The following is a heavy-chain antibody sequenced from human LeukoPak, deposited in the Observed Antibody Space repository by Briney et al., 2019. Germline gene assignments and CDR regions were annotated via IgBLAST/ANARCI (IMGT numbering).Heavy chain of an antibody. Sequence: GGSLRLSCAASGFTFSDYYMSWIRQAPGKGLEWVSTIGGIGGATYYADSMKGRFTISRDNSKNTVYLQMNSLRADDTAVYYCAKDVRLYYFDYWGQGTLVTVSS. CDR1: GFTFSDYY. V-gene: IGHV3-23*01. J-gene: IGHJ4*02. CDR2: IGGIGGAT. CDR3: AKDVRLYYFDY.